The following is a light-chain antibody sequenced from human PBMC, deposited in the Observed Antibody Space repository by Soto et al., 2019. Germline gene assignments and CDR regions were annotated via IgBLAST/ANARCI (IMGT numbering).Light chain of an antibody. CDR3: QHYNNWPWT. Sequence: EIVLTQYPGTLSLSPGERATLSCRASQSVTSDYLAWYQQKPGQAPRLLIHGASSRATGIPDRFSGSGSGTDFTLTISSLQSEDFAVYFCQHYNNWPWTFGQRTKVDIK. CDR1: QSVTSDY. J-gene: IGKJ1*01. V-gene: IGKV3-20*01. CDR2: GAS.